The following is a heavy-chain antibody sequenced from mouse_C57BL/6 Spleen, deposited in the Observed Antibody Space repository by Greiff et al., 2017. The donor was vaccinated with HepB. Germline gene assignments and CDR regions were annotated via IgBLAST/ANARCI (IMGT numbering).Heavy chain of an antibody. J-gene: IGHJ2*01. CDR3: ARGPLITTVVATPYFDY. CDR2: IHPNSGST. Sequence: VQLQQPGAELVKPGASVKLSCKASGYTFTSYWMHWVKQRPGQGLEWIGMIHPNSGSTNYNEKFKSKATLTVDKSSSTAYMQLSSLTSEDSAVYYCARGPLITTVVATPYFDYWGQGTTLTVSS. D-gene: IGHD1-1*01. V-gene: IGHV1-64*01. CDR1: GYTFTSYW.